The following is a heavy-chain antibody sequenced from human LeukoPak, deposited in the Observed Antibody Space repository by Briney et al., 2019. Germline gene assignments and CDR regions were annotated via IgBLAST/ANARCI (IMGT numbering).Heavy chain of an antibody. Sequence: ASVKVSCKASGYTFTSYGISWVRQAPGQGLEWMGWISAYNGNTNYAQKLQGRVTMTTDTSTSTAYMELRSLRSDDTAVYYCARDRLVAESRNWLDPWGQGTLVTVSS. J-gene: IGHJ5*02. CDR1: GYTFTSYG. CDR2: ISAYNGNT. V-gene: IGHV1-18*01. CDR3: ARDRLVAESRNWLDP. D-gene: IGHD2-15*01.